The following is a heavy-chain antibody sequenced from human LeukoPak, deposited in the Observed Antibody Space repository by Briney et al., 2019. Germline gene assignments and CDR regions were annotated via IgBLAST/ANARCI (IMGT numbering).Heavy chain of an antibody. D-gene: IGHD6-19*01. V-gene: IGHV3-64*01. Sequence: GGSLRLSCAASGFTFSSYAMHWVRQAPGKGLEYVSAISSNGGSTYYANSVKGRFTISRDNSKNTLYLQMGSLRAEDMAVYYCARDSSGWSHFDYWGQGTLVTVSS. CDR3: ARDSSGWSHFDY. J-gene: IGHJ4*02. CDR2: ISSNGGST. CDR1: GFTFSSYA.